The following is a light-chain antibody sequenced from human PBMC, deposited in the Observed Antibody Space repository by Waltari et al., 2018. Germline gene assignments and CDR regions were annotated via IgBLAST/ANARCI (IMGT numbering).Light chain of an antibody. V-gene: IGKV3-20*01. J-gene: IGKJ1*01. Sequence: EIVLTQSPGTLSLSPGDRATLSCRASQSVSSSYLAWYQQKPGQAPRLLNYGASSRATDIPDRFSGSGSGTDFTLTISRLEPEDFAVYYCQQYGSSTWTFGQGTKVEIK. CDR3: QQYGSSTWT. CDR2: GAS. CDR1: QSVSSSY.